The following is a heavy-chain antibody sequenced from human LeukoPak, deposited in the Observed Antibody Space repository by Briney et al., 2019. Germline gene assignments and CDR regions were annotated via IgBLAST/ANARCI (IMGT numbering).Heavy chain of an antibody. CDR1: GFTFSTYS. CDR2: ISSSSSTI. J-gene: IGHJ4*02. CDR3: ASNSGWDYFDY. Sequence: GGSLRLSCAASGFTFSTYSMNWVRQAPGKGLEWVLFISSSSSTIYYADSVKGRFTVSRDNAKDSLFLQMNSLRAEDTAVYYCASNSGWDYFDYWGQGTLVTVSS. V-gene: IGHV3-48*01. D-gene: IGHD6-19*01.